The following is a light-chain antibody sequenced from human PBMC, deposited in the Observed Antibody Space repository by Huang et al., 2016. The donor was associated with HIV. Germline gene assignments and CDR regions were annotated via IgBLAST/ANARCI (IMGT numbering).Light chain of an antibody. J-gene: IGKJ2*01. CDR1: QSVGGY. CDR3: QQPGS. CDR2: DTS. Sequence: EIVLTQSPATLSLSPGERATLSCRASQSVGGYLAWYQQKPGQAPRLLIYDTSTGATGIPARFSGSGSETDFTLTLSSLEPEDFAVYYCQQPGSFGQGTKVDIK. V-gene: IGKV3-11*01.